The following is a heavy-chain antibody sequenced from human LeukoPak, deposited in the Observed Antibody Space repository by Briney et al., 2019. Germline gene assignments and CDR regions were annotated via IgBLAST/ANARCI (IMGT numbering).Heavy chain of an antibody. D-gene: IGHD4-11*01. CDR3: ARSKIDY. J-gene: IGHJ4*02. V-gene: IGHV3-7*01. CDR1: GFTFSTYW. Sequence: GGSLRLSCAASGFTFSTYWMMWVRQAPGRGLEWVANINEDGSEKYYADSVEGRFTIFRDNAKNSLDLQMSSLRADDTALYYCARSKIDYWGQGTLVTVSS. CDR2: INEDGSEK.